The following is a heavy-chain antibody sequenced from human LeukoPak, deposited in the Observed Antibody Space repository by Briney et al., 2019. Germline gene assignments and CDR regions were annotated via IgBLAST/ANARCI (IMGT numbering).Heavy chain of an antibody. CDR1: GGSISSSSHY. V-gene: IGHV4-39*07. CDR3: ARVIGDSSGYRWFDP. J-gene: IGHJ5*02. CDR2: IYYSGDT. Sequence: SETLSLTCTVSGGSISSSSHYWGWIRQPPGKGLEWIGSIYYSGDTYYNPSLKSRVTTSVDTSKSQFSLRLSSVTAADTAVYYCARVIGDSSGYRWFDPWGQGTLVTVSS. D-gene: IGHD3-22*01.